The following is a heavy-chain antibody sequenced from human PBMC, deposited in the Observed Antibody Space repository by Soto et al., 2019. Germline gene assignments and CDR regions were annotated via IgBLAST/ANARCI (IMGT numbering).Heavy chain of an antibody. CDR2: IKQDGSEK. CDR1: GFTFSSYW. D-gene: IGHD3-3*01. Sequence: GGSLRLSCAASGFTFSSYWMSWVRQAPGKGLEWVANIKQDGSEKYYVDSVKGRFTISRDNAKNSPYLQMNSLRAEDTAVYYCARDLMRDFWSGYYGYYYYGMDVWGQGTTVTVSS. J-gene: IGHJ6*02. CDR3: ARDLMRDFWSGYYGYYYYGMDV. V-gene: IGHV3-7*03.